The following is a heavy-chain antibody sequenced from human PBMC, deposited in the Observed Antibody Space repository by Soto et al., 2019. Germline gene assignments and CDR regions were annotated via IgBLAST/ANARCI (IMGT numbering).Heavy chain of an antibody. J-gene: IGHJ4*02. CDR2: INAGNGNT. V-gene: IGHV1-3*05. CDR1: GYTFTSYA. Sequence: QVQRVQSGAEEKKPGASVKVSCKASGYTFTSYAMHWVRQAPGQRLEWMGWINAGNGNTKDSQMFQGSVTITRDTSASTAYMELSSLRSEDTAVYYCARGITLPTPLDYWGQGTLVTVSS. CDR3: ARGITLPTPLDY. D-gene: IGHD1-20*01.